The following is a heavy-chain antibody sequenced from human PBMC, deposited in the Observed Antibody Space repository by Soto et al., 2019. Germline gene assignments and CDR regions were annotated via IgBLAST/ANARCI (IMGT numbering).Heavy chain of an antibody. V-gene: IGHV4-31*03. CDR3: ARAKGRSFFDY. D-gene: IGHD3-10*01. CDR2: IYNSGST. J-gene: IGHJ4*02. Sequence: QVQLQESGPGLVKPSQTLSLICTVSGGSISSGGYYWSWIRQRPGKGLEWIGYIYNSGSTYYSSSLKSRLNISGDTSKNPFSLKLSSVTAADSAVYYCARAKGRSFFDYWGQGTLVTVSS. CDR1: GGSISSGGYY.